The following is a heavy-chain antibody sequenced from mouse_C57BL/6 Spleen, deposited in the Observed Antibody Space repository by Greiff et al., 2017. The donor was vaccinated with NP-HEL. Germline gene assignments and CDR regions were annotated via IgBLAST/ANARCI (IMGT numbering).Heavy chain of an antibody. Sequence: VQLQQSGAELVRPGTSVKVSCKASGYAFTNYLIEWVKQRPGQGLEWIGVINPGSGGTNYNEKFKGKATLTADKSSSTAYIQLSSLTSEDSAVYFCARQGSTMVTTDAMDDWGQGTSVTVS. CDR3: ARQGSTMVTTDAMDD. CDR2: INPGSGGT. V-gene: IGHV1-54*01. D-gene: IGHD2-2*01. CDR1: GYAFTNYL. J-gene: IGHJ4*01.